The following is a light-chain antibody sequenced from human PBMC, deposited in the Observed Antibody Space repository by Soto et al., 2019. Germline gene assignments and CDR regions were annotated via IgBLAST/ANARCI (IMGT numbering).Light chain of an antibody. CDR2: GAS. J-gene: IGKJ2*01. CDR1: QSVSSSY. CDR3: QQYGSSPL. V-gene: IGKV3-20*01. Sequence: EIVLTQSPGTLSLSPGVRATLSCRTSQSVSSSYLAWYQQKPGQAPRLLIYGASSRATGIPDRFSGSGSGTDFTLTISRLEPEDFAVYDCQQYGSSPLFGQGTKLEIK.